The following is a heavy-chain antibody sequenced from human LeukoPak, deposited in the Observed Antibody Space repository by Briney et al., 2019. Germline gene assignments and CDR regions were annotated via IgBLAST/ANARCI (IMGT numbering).Heavy chain of an antibody. V-gene: IGHV1-18*01. CDR2: ISAYNGNT. Sequence: ASVKASRKASGYTFTSYGISWVRQAPGQGLEWIGWISAYNGNTNYAQKLQGRVTMTTDTSTSTAYMELRSLRSDDTAVYYCASYISSRLGDYWGQGTLVTVSS. CDR1: GYTFTSYG. J-gene: IGHJ4*02. CDR3: ASYISSRLGDY. D-gene: IGHD6-6*01.